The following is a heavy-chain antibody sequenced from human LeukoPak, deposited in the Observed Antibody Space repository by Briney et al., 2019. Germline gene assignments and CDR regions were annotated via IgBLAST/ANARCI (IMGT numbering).Heavy chain of an antibody. CDR1: GFTFSSYW. CDR2: IKQDGSEK. CDR3: AKGRYSSSWYHYFDY. J-gene: IGHJ4*02. D-gene: IGHD6-13*01. Sequence: PGGSLRLSCAASGFTFSSYWMRWVRQAPGKGLEWVANIKQDGSEKNYVDSVKGRFTISRDNSKNTLYLQMNSLRAEDTAVYYCAKGRYSSSWYHYFDYWGQGTLVTVSS. V-gene: IGHV3-7*03.